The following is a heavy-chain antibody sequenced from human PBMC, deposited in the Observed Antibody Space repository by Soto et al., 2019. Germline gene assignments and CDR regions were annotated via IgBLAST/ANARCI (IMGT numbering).Heavy chain of an antibody. J-gene: IGHJ4*02. CDR2: ISSASSET. CDR1: GFTFSRVS. CDR3: ARVAY. Sequence: GGSLRLSCEASGFTFSRVSMNWARQVPGKGLEWVASISSASSETWYADSVKGRFIISRDNAQNSLFLQMNTLRPEDSAIYYCARVAYWGPGTQVTVSS. V-gene: IGHV3-21*01.